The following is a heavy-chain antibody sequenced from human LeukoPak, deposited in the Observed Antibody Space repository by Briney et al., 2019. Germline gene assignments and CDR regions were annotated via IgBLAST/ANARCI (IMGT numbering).Heavy chain of an antibody. Sequence: ASVKVSCKASGYTFTSYGISWVRQAPGQGLEWMGWISAYNGNTNYAQKLQGRVTMTTDTSTSTAYMELRSLRSDDTAVSYCASSYYYDSSGYYGCHYWGQGTLVTVSS. CDR1: GYTFTSYG. V-gene: IGHV1-18*01. CDR2: ISAYNGNT. D-gene: IGHD3-22*01. CDR3: ASSYYYDSSGYYGCHY. J-gene: IGHJ4*02.